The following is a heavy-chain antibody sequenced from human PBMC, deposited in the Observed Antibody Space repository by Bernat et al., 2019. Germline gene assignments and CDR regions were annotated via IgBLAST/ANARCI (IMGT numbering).Heavy chain of an antibody. J-gene: IGHJ4*02. D-gene: IGHD4-4*01. Sequence: QVQLQQWGAGLLKPSETLSLTCAVSDGAFSTYYWGWIRQPPGKGLEWIGEINHSGSTNYNPSLKSRVTMSVNTSRNRCSLKLSSVTAADWAIYFWARGGVDNSNYGGLFDSWGQGTLLTVSS. CDR2: INHSGST. CDR1: DGAFSTYY. CDR3: ARGGVDNSNYGGLFDS. V-gene: IGHV4-34*02.